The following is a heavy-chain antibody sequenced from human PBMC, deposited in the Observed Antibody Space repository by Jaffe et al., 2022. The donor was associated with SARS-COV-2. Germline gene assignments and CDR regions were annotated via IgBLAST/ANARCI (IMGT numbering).Heavy chain of an antibody. D-gene: IGHD2-21*02. Sequence: EVQLVESGGGLVTPGGSLRLSCAASGFTFSTYSMNWVRQAPGKGLEWVSSISGDSTYIHYADSVKGRFSISRDDSKNSLYLQMNSLRAEDTAVYYCTSAGAYCGGDCYSCNYWGQGTLVTVSS. J-gene: IGHJ4*02. V-gene: IGHV3-21*01. CDR3: TSAGAYCGGDCYSCNY. CDR1: GFTFSTYS. CDR2: ISGDSTYI.